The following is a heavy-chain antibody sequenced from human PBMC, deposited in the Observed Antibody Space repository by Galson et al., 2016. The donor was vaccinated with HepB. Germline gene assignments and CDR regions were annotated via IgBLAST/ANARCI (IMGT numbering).Heavy chain of an antibody. J-gene: IGHJ4*02. V-gene: IGHV4-39*01. CDR3: ARATVRGVPNYFDD. D-gene: IGHD3-10*01. CDR2: IYFSGST. CDR1: GGSISSSAYY. Sequence: SETLSLTCTVSGGSISSSAYYWGWIRQPPGKGLEWVGSIYFSGSTYYNPSLKSRVTISVDTSKNQFSLKLRPGTAADTAVYYCARATVRGVPNYFDDWGQGTLVTVSS.